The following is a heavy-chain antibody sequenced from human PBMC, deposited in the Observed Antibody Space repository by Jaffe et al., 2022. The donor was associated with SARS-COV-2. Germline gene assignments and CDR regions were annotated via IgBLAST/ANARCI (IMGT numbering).Heavy chain of an antibody. CDR2: ISYDGSNK. J-gene: IGHJ4*02. D-gene: IGHD6-6*01. V-gene: IGHV3-30-3*01. Sequence: QVQLVESGGGVVQPGRSLRLSCAASGFTFSSYAMHWVRQAPGKGLEWVAVISYDGSNKYYADSVKGRFTISRDNSKNTLYLQMNSLRAEDTAVYYCALIAARTPFDYWGQGTLVTVSS. CDR1: GFTFSSYA. CDR3: ALIAARTPFDY.